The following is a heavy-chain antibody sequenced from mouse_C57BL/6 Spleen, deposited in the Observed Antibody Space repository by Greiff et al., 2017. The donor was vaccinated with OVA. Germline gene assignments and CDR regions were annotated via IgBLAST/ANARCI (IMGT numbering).Heavy chain of an antibody. CDR1: GYTFTSYW. J-gene: IGHJ2*01. Sequence: QVQLQQSGAELVMPGASVKLSCKASGYTFTSYWMHWVKQRPGQGLEWIGEIDPSDSYTNYNQKFKGKSTLTVDKSSSTAYMQLSSLTSEDSAVYYCARGTGGTGFDYWGQGTTLTVSS. D-gene: IGHD4-1*01. CDR3: ARGTGGTGFDY. V-gene: IGHV1-69*01. CDR2: IDPSDSYT.